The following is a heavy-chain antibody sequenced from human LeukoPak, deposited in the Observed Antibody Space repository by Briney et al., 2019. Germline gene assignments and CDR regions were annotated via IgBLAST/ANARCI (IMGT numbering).Heavy chain of an antibody. D-gene: IGHD1-26*01. V-gene: IGHV3-30*18. CDR2: ISYDGSNK. CDR3: AKESGIVGATREDY. CDR1: GFTFSSYD. Sequence: PGRSLRLPCAASGFTFSSYDMHWVRQAPGKGLEWVAVISYDGSNKYYADSVKGRFAISRDNSKNTLYLQMNSLRAEDTAVYYCAKESGIVGATREDYWGQGTLVTVSS. J-gene: IGHJ4*02.